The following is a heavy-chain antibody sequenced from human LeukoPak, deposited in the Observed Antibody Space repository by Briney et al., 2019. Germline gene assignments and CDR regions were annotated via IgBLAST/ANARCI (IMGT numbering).Heavy chain of an antibody. Sequence: GSLRLSCTASGLRFSGQWMNWVRQSPGQGREWVANIKYDGSEKYYVDSVKGRFTISREDAKNSLSLQMDSVRPEDTAVYYCSFNNNFKYWGQGTLVIVSS. CDR1: GLRFSGQW. CDR2: IKYDGSEK. CDR3: SFNNNFKY. V-gene: IGHV3-7*01. J-gene: IGHJ4*02. D-gene: IGHD1/OR15-1a*01.